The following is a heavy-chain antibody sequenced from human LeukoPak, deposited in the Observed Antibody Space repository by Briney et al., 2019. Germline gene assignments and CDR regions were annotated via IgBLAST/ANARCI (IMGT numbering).Heavy chain of an antibody. CDR2: IIPLFDTT. CDR1: RGTFSSYA. V-gene: IGHV1-69*13. CDR3: ARPRSEIVAVPAAPLQH. D-gene: IGHD2-2*01. J-gene: IGHJ1*01. Sequence: GASVKVSCKASRGTFSSYAISWVRQAPGQGLEWMGGIIPLFDTTEYAQRFQGRVTITADGSTNTAYMELSSLRSEDTAFYYCARPRSEIVAVPAAPLQHWGQGTLVTVSS.